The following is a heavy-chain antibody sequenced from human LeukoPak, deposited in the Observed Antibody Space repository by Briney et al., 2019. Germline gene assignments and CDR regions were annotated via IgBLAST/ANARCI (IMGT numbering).Heavy chain of an antibody. CDR3: ARNLRGRFGEIVYFDY. V-gene: IGHV1-2*02. CDR2: INPNSGGT. CDR1: GYTFTGYY. J-gene: IGHJ4*02. Sequence: ASVKVSCKASGYTFTGYYMHWVRQAPGQGLEWVGWINPNSGGTNYAQKFQGRVTMTRDTSISTAYMELSRLRSDDTAVYYCARNLRGRFGEIVYFDYWGQGTLVTVSS. D-gene: IGHD3-10*01.